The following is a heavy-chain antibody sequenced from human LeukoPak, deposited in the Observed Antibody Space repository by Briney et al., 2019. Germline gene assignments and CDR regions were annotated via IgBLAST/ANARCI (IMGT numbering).Heavy chain of an antibody. D-gene: IGHD6-19*01. CDR2: INTDGTVT. CDR1: GFTFSKYW. CDR3: ATKQWLAPPPDS. Sequence: SGGSLRLSCAASGFTFSKYWMLWVRQAPGQGLESVSRINTDGTVTTYADSVKGRFTVSRDNADNTMFLQMNNVRDGDTAGYYCATKQWLAPPPDSWGQGTPVTVSS. V-gene: IGHV3-74*01. J-gene: IGHJ4*02.